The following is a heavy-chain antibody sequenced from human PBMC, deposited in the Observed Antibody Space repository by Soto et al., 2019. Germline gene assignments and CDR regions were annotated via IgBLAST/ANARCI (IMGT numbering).Heavy chain of an antibody. CDR3: ASLPHSTTSYYDYPSGMDV. CDR1: GYSFPSDW. V-gene: IGHV5-51*01. CDR2: IYPADSDT. D-gene: IGHD2-2*01. Sequence: GESLKISCKGSGYSFPSDWIGWVRQRPGKGLEWMGSIYPADSDTRYSPSFQGHVTISADKSIITAYLEWSSLKAPDSGVYYCASLPHSTTSYYDYPSGMDVWGQGTTVTVSS. J-gene: IGHJ6*02.